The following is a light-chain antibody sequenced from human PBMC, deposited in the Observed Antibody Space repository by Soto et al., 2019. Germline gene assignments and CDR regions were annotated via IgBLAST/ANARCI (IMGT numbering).Light chain of an antibody. CDR2: GAS. CDR1: QSVNSN. J-gene: IGKJ1*01. Sequence: EIVMTQSPATLSVSPGEGATLSCGVSQSVNSNLAWFQQKPGQAPRLLIYGASTRATGIPARFSGSGSGTEFTLTISSLQSEDFAVYYCQQYSTWPRTFGQGTKVEIK. V-gene: IGKV3-15*01. CDR3: QQYSTWPRT.